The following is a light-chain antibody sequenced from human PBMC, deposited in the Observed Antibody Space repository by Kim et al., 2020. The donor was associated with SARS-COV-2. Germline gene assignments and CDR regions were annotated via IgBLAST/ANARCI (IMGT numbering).Light chain of an antibody. J-gene: IGKJ4*02. V-gene: IGKV1-5*01. CDR2: DAS. Sequence: APGGRRVTISCRGRRSISSWLAWYQHKPGQAPRLLMYDASSLETGFPARFSGSGSGTEFTLTISSLQPDDYATYYCQQYDTNSLTFGRGTKVEIK. CDR1: RSISSW. CDR3: QQYDTNSLT.